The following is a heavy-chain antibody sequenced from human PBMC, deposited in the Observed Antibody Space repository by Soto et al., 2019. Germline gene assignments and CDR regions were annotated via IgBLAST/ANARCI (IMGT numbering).Heavy chain of an antibody. Sequence: GESLKISCQCPGYTFSNFWIGWVRQLPGKGLEWMGIIYPGDHETRYSPSFHGKVTISADKSINNAYLQWNSLEASDTAFYFCARSPRSSPYFDYWGQGAMVTVSS. J-gene: IGHJ4*02. CDR1: GYTFSNFW. CDR2: IYPGDHET. V-gene: IGHV5-51*01. D-gene: IGHD6-13*01. CDR3: ARSPRSSPYFDY.